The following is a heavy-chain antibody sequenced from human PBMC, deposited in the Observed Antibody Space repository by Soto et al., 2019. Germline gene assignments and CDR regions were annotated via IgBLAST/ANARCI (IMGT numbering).Heavy chain of an antibody. J-gene: IGHJ4*02. CDR3: AGGDLDY. V-gene: IGHV4-39*01. D-gene: IGHD2-21*02. CDR1: GGSISSSSYY. CDR2: IYYSGGT. Sequence: PSETLSLTCTVSGGSISSSSYYWGWIRQPPGKGLEWIGSIYYSGGTYYNPSLKSRVTISVDTSKNQFSLKLSSVTAADTAVYYCAGGDLDYWGQGTLVTVSS.